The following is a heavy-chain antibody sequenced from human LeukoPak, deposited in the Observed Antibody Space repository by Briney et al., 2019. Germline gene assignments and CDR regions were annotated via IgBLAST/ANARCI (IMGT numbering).Heavy chain of an antibody. CDR2: INPNSGGT. V-gene: IGHV1-2*06. J-gene: IGHJ3*02. D-gene: IGHD2/OR15-2a*01. CDR3: AREDLNTILGAFDI. CDR1: RYTFTGYY. Sequence: GASVKVSCKASRYTFTGYYMHWVRQAPGQGLEWMGRINPNSGGTNYAQKFQGRVTMTRDTSISTAYMELSTLRSDGTAVYYCAREDLNTILGAFDIWGQGTMVTVSS.